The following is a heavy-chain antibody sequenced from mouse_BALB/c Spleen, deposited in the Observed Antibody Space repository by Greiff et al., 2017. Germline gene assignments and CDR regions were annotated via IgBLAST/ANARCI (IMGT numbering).Heavy chain of an antibody. J-gene: IGHJ4*01. CDR3: ARNYGSPYYAMDY. CDR2: IDPANGNT. CDR1: GFNIKDTY. Sequence: VQLQQSGAELVKPGASVKLSCTASGFNIKDTYMHWVKQRPEQGLVWIGRIDPANGNTKYDPKFQGKATITADTSSNTAYLQLSSLTSEDTAVYYCARNYGSPYYAMDYWGQGTSVTVSS. V-gene: IGHV14-3*02. D-gene: IGHD1-1*01.